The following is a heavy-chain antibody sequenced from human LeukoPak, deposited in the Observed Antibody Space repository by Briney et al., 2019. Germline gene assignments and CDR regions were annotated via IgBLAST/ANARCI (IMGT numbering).Heavy chain of an antibody. CDR2: ISPDGRST. Sequence: LPGGSLRLSCAASGFTYGNYLMHWVRQAPGKGLVWVSRISPDGRSTNYADFVKGRFTVSRDNAKNSLYLQMNSLRAEDTAVYYCARDNAGYDSGWPFHYWGQGTLVTVSS. J-gene: IGHJ4*02. CDR1: GFTYGNYL. CDR3: ARDNAGYDSGWPFHY. D-gene: IGHD6-19*01. V-gene: IGHV3-74*01.